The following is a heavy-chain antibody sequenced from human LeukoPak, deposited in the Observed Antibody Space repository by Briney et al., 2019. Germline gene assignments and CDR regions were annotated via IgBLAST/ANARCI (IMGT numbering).Heavy chain of an antibody. D-gene: IGHD4-17*01. Sequence: GRSLRLSCAASGFTFSSYGMHWVRQAPGKGLEWVAVIWYDGSNKYYADSVKGRFTISRDNSKNTLYLQMNSLRAEDTAVYFCAKPYNYGVRDVHFDYWGQGTLVAVSS. V-gene: IGHV3-33*06. J-gene: IGHJ4*02. CDR3: AKPYNYGVRDVHFDY. CDR1: GFTFSSYG. CDR2: IWYDGSNK.